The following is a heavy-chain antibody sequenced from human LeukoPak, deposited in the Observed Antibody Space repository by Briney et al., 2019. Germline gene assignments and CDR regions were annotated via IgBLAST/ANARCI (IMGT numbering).Heavy chain of an antibody. D-gene: IGHD6-13*01. CDR1: GFTFSSYA. Sequence: SGGSLRLSCAASGFTFSSYAMSWVRQAPGKGLEWVSAISGSGGSTYYADSVKGRFTISRDNSKNTLYLQMNSLRAEDTAVDYCATYSSSWYCFDYWGQGTLVTVSS. J-gene: IGHJ4*02. CDR2: ISGSGGST. V-gene: IGHV3-23*01. CDR3: ATYSSSWYCFDY.